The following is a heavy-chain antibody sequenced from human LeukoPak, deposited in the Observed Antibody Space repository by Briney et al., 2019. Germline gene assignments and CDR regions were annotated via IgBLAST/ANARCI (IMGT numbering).Heavy chain of an antibody. Sequence: ASVKVSCKASGYTFTSYGINWVRQAPGQGLGWMGWISPYKGNTNYAQKFQDRVTMTTDTSTSTAYMELRSLRSDDTAVYYCARGGEDCSSISCYSNWFDPWGQGTLVTVST. CDR3: ARGGEDCSSISCYSNWFDP. CDR2: ISPYKGNT. CDR1: GYTFTSYG. J-gene: IGHJ5*02. D-gene: IGHD2-2*01. V-gene: IGHV1-18*01.